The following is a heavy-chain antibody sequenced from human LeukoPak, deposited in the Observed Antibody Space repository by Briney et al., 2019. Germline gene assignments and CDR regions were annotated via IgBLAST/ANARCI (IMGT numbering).Heavy chain of an antibody. D-gene: IGHD2-2*01. CDR3: ARGRVYCSSTSCSSYYYYYMDV. J-gene: IGHJ6*03. Sequence: SETLSLTCAVYGGSFSGYYWSWIRQPPGKGLEWIGEINHSGSTNYNPSLKSRVTISVDTSKNQFSLKLSSVTAADTAVYYCARGRVYCSSTSCSSYYYYYMDVWGKGTTVTVSS. CDR1: GGSFSGYY. CDR2: INHSGST. V-gene: IGHV4-34*01.